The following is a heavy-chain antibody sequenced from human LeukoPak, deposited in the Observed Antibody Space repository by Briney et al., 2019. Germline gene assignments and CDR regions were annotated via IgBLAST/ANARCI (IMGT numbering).Heavy chain of an antibody. CDR3: AKDLNPREAGATIDY. V-gene: IGHV3-30*02. Sequence: GGSLRLSCTASGVTLSSYGMHWVRQAPGKGLEWVTVIWHDGSNKYYADSVKGRFTISRDNSKNTLYLQMNSLRAEDTAVYHCAKDLNPREAGATIDYWGQGTLVTVSS. CDR1: GVTLSSYG. CDR2: IWHDGSNK. J-gene: IGHJ4*02. D-gene: IGHD1-26*01.